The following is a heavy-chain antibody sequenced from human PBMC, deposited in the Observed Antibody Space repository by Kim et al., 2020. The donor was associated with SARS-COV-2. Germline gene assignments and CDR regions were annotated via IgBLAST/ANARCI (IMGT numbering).Heavy chain of an antibody. D-gene: IGHD2-15*01. V-gene: IGHV3-30*01. CDR3: ASVYCSGGSCYSYVYYGMDV. J-gene: IGHJ6*02. Sequence: RFTISRDNSKNTLYLQMNSLRAEDTALYYCASVYCSGGSCYSYVYYGMDVWGQGTTVTVSS.